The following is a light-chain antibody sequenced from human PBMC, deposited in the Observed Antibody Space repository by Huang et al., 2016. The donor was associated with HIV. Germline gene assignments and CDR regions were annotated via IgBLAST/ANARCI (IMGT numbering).Light chain of an antibody. CDR2: GAS. V-gene: IGKV1-17*03. Sequence: DIQLTQSPSAMAASVGDRVIITCRATQDSYNYLAWFQQQPGKAPKRLIYGASSWQTGVPSRFSGSGSGTEFTLTINNLQPEDSATYFCLQHKNFHAPTFGQGTKVEIK. CDR3: LQHKNFHAPT. J-gene: IGKJ1*01. CDR1: QDSYNY.